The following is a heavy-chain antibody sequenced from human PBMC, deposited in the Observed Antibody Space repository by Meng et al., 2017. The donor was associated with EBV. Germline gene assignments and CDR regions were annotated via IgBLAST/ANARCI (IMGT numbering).Heavy chain of an antibody. CDR3: ARGRGVYCSGGSCYPGWIDP. Sequence: GAWVTRPGAQVKVPCKASGYTFTSYESNWVRQATGQGLEWMGWMNPNSGNTGYAQKFQGRVTMTRNTSISTAYMELSSLRSEDTAVYYCARGRGVYCSGGSCYPGWIDPWGQGTLVTVSS. D-gene: IGHD2-15*01. CDR1: GYTFTSYE. J-gene: IGHJ5*02. CDR2: MNPNSGNT. V-gene: IGHV1-8*01.